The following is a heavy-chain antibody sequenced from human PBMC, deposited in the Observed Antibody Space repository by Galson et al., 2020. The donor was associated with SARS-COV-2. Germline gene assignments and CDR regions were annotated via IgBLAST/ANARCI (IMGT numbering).Heavy chain of an antibody. CDR2: INTNTGNP. CDR1: GYTFTSYA. D-gene: IGHD5-12*01. Sequence: ASVKVSCKASGYTFTSYAMNWVRQAPGQGLEWMGWINTNTGNPTYAQGFTGRFVFSLDTSVSTAYLQISSLKAEDTAVYYWARGGGYSGYDVDDAFDIWGQGTMVTVSS. CDR3: ARGGGYSGYDVDDAFDI. V-gene: IGHV7-4-1*02. J-gene: IGHJ3*02.